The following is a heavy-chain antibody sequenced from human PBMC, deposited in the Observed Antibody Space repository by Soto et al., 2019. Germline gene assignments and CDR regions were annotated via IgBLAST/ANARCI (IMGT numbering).Heavy chain of an antibody. D-gene: IGHD5-18*01. CDR3: AKAWGQLWPPFDY. CDR2: ISGSGGST. V-gene: IGHV3-23*01. J-gene: IGHJ4*02. Sequence: EVQLLESGEGLVQPGGSLRLSCAASGFTFSSYAMSWVRQAPGKGLEWVSAISGSGGSTYYADSVKGRFTISRDNSKNTLYLQMNSLRAEDTAVFYCAKAWGQLWPPFDYRGQGTLVTVSS. CDR1: GFTFSSYA.